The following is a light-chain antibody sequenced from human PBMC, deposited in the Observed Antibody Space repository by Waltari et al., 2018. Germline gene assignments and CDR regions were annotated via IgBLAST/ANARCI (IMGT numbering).Light chain of an antibody. Sequence: QSALTQPPSASGTPGQRVIISCSGSSSNIGSNAVSWYRQFPGTAPRLLIYSNSEPTSGVLDRFSGSKAGTSASLTISGLQSDDAADYYCATWDDRQTGYVVFGGGTKLTVL. CDR3: ATWDDRQTGYVV. CDR2: SNS. V-gene: IGLV1-44*01. CDR1: SSNIGSNA. J-gene: IGLJ2*01.